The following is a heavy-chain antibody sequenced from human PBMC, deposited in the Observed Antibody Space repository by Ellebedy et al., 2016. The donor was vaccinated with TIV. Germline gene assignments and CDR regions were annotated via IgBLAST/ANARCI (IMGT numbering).Heavy chain of an antibody. CDR2: IGSGGSTK. V-gene: IGHV3-48*01. Sequence: GESLKISCAASGFRFSSYSMNWVRQAPGKGLEWVSYIGSGGSTKYYGDSVQGRFTISRDNAKNSLYLQIISLRAEDTAVYYCAGWGIEVSNTKDYWGQGTLVTVSS. J-gene: IGHJ4*02. CDR1: GFRFSSYS. CDR3: AGWGIEVSNTKDY. D-gene: IGHD6-19*01.